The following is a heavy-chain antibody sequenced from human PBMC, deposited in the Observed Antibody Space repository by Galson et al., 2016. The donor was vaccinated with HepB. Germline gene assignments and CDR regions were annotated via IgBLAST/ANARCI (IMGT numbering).Heavy chain of an antibody. J-gene: IGHJ4*01. CDR1: GYNFITYG. D-gene: IGHD3-16*01. Sequence: SVKVSCKASGYNFITYGMHWVRQAPGQRLEWMGWINAGNGDTIYAQKFQGRVTFTRDTSANTVYLDLSSLTSEDMAIYYCVRDEVPGPYYFEYWGQGILATVSS. CDR3: VRDEVPGPYYFEY. CDR2: INAGNGDT. V-gene: IGHV1-3*01.